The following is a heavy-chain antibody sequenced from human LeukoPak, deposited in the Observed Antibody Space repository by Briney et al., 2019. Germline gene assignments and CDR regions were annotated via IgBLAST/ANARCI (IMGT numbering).Heavy chain of an antibody. J-gene: IGHJ4*02. CDR3: ATFGGDYGDYNYFDY. Sequence: ASVKVSCKVSGYTLTQLSMHWVPQAPGKGLEWRGGFDPEDGETIYAQKFQGRVTMTEDTSTDTAYMELSSLRSEDTAVYYCATFGGDYGDYNYFDYWGQGTLVTVSS. CDR1: GYTLTQLS. V-gene: IGHV1-24*01. CDR2: FDPEDGET. D-gene: IGHD4-17*01.